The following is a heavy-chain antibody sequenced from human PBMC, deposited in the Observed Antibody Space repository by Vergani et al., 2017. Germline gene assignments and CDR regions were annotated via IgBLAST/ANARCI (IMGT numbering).Heavy chain of an antibody. D-gene: IGHD2-21*02. CDR2: INPNSGGT. Sequence: QVQLVQSGAEVKKPGSSVKVSCKASGYTFTGYYMHWVRQAPGQGLEWMGWINPNSGGTNYAQKFQGRVTMTRDTSISTAYMELRSLRSDDTAVYYCASWVCGGDCYTQAFSVYYYYGMDVWGQGTTVTVSS. CDR1: GYTFTGYY. CDR3: ASWVCGGDCYTQAFSVYYYYGMDV. V-gene: IGHV1-2*02. J-gene: IGHJ6*02.